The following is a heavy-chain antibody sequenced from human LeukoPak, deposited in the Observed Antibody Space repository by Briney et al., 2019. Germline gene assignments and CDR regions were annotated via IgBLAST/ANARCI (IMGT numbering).Heavy chain of an antibody. CDR1: GGSINNYY. D-gene: IGHD5-24*01. CDR3: AARGDGYNNWYFDL. Sequence: SETLSLTCTVSGGSINNYYWSWIRQPPGKGLEWIGFIYYSGSTNYNPSLKSRVTISLDTSKNQFSLNLRSVAAADTAVYYCAARGDGYNNWYFDLWGRGTLVTVSS. CDR2: IYYSGST. J-gene: IGHJ2*01. V-gene: IGHV4-59*01.